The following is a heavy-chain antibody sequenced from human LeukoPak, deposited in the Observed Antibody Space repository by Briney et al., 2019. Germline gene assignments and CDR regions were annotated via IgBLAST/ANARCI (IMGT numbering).Heavy chain of an antibody. Sequence: PSQTLSLTCTVSGGSISSGDYYWSWIRQPPGKGLEWIGYIYYSGSTYYNPSLKSRVTISVDTSKNQFSLKLSSVTAADTAVYYCARELGGDFGLDYWGQGTLVTVSS. V-gene: IGHV4-30-4*08. D-gene: IGHD7-27*01. CDR3: ARELGGDFGLDY. CDR1: GGSISSGDYY. J-gene: IGHJ4*02. CDR2: IYYSGST.